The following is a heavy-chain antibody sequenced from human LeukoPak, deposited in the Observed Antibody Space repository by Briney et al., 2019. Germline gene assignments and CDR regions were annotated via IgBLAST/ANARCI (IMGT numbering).Heavy chain of an antibody. Sequence: ASVKVSCKASGYTFTGYYMHWVRQAPGQGLEWMGWINPNSGGTNYAQKFQGRVTMTRDTSISTAYMELSRLRSDDTAVYYCAIRGSYGRTNFIDYWGQGTLVTVSS. J-gene: IGHJ4*02. CDR2: INPNSGGT. CDR1: GYTFTGYY. D-gene: IGHD5-18*01. CDR3: AIRGSYGRTNFIDY. V-gene: IGHV1-2*02.